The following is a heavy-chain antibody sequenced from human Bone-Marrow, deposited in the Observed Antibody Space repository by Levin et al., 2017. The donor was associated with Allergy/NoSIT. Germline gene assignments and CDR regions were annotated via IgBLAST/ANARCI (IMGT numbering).Heavy chain of an antibody. CDR1: GFTFSDYY. D-gene: IGHD1-26*01. J-gene: IGHJ4*02. CDR2: ISSSGSTI. V-gene: IGHV3-11*01. CDR3: ARNYYSGNFPFDY. Sequence: PGGSLRLSCAASGFTFSDYYMTWIRQAPGKGLDWVSYISSSGSTIYYADSVKGRFTISRDNAKNSLYLQMNSLRAEDTAVYYCARNYYSGNFPFDYWGQGTLVTVSS.